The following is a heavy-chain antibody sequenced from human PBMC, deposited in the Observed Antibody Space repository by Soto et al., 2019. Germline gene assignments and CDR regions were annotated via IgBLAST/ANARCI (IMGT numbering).Heavy chain of an antibody. J-gene: IGHJ4*02. CDR1: GGTFSRHI. CDR2: FIPIYGTA. V-gene: IGHV1-69*08. D-gene: IGHD2-2*01. CDR3: ARDLDCISSSCQSDY. Sequence: QVQLVQSGTEVKKPGSSVKVSCKASGGTFSRHIISWVRQAPGQGLEWMGRFIPIYGTANYAQKFQGRVTIPADKYTTTAYMELSSLRSEDTAVYYCARDLDCISSSCQSDYWGQGTLVTVSS.